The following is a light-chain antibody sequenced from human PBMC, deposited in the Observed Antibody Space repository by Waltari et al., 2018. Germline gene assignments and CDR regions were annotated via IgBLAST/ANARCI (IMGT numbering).Light chain of an antibody. V-gene: IGKV3-11*01. CDR2: DAS. J-gene: IGKJ5*01. CDR1: QSVSTY. CDR3: QQRSNWPPN. Sequence: EIVLTQSPATLSLSPGETATLSCRASQSVSTYLAWYQQKPGQAPRLLIYDASNRATGIPTRCSGSGSGTDFTLTISSLEPEDFAVYFCQQRSNWPPNFGQGTRLEIK.